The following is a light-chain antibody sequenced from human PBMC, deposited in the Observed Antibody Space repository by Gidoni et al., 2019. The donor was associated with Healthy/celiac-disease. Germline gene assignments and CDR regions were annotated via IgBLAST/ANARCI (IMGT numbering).Light chain of an antibody. CDR2: AAS. V-gene: IGKV1-39*01. J-gene: IGKJ3*01. CDR1: QSISSY. CDR3: QQSYSTPLT. Sequence: DSQMTQTPSSLSASVGDRVTITCRASQSISSYLNWYQQKPGKAPKLLIYAASSLQSGVPSRFSGSGSGTDFTLTISGLQPEAFSTYYCQQSYSTPLTFXPXTKVDIK.